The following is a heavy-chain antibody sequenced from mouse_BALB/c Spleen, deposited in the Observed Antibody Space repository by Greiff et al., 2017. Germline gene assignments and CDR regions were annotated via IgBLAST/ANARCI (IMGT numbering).Heavy chain of an antibody. CDR3: ARYGNYPYYYAMDY. CDR2: INPGSGGT. Sequence: QVQLQQSGAELVRPGTSVKVSCKASGYAFTNYLIEWVKQRPGQGLEWIGVINPGSGGTNYNEKFKGKATLTADKSSSTAYMQLSSLTSDDSAVYFCARYGNYPYYYAMDYWGQGTSVTVSS. J-gene: IGHJ4*01. CDR1: GYAFTNYL. V-gene: IGHV1-54*01. D-gene: IGHD2-1*01.